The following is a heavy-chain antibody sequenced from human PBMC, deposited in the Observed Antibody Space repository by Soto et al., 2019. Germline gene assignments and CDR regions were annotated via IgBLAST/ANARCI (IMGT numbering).Heavy chain of an antibody. Sequence: SVKVSFNASGGTFSSYAISLVRHTPGQGLEWMGGIIPIFGTANYAQKFQGRVTITADESTSTAYMELSSLRSEDKAVYYCASSLRYFDWPPKYYFDYWGQGTLVTVSS. V-gene: IGHV1-69*01. J-gene: IGHJ4*02. CDR1: GGTFSSYA. D-gene: IGHD3-9*01. CDR3: ASSLRYFDWPPKYYFDY. CDR2: IIPIFGTA.